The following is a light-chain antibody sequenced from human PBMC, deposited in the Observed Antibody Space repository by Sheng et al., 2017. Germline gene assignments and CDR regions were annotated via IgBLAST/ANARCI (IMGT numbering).Light chain of an antibody. V-gene: IGKV3-20*01. Sequence: EIVLTQSPGTLSLSPGERATLSCRASQSVTSNYLAWYQQKPGLPPRLLISGASNRATGIPDRFSGSGSGTDFTLNISGLEPEDFGVYYCQQSAAFGPGTKVDIK. J-gene: IGKJ3*01. CDR1: QSVTSNY. CDR2: GAS. CDR3: QQSAA.